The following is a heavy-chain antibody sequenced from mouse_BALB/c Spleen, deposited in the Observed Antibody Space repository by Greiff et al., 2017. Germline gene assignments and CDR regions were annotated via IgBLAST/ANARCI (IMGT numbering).Heavy chain of an antibody. CDR1: GYSITSDYA. CDR2: ISYSGST. Sequence: ESGPGLVKPSQSLSLTCTVTGYSITSDYAWNWIRQFPGNKLEWMGYISYSGSTSYNPSLKSRISITRDTSKNQFFLQLNSVTTEDTATYYCARSTARATYYFDYWGQGTTLTVSS. V-gene: IGHV3-2*02. CDR3: ARSTARATYYFDY. D-gene: IGHD3-2*01. J-gene: IGHJ2*01.